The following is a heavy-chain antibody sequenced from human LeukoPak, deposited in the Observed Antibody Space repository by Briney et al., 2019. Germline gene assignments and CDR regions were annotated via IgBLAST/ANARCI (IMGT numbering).Heavy chain of an antibody. Sequence: GGSLSLSCATSGFTFTDYSMSWVRQAPGKGLEWVSGLGRSGENRYYATSVRGRFSISRDNSKDTVYLQMNSLRAEDTAIYYCVKDRPCETCMPMDAWGQGTTVTVSS. D-gene: IGHD2-2*01. CDR3: VKDRPCETCMPMDA. CDR1: GFTFTDYS. CDR2: LGRSGENR. V-gene: IGHV3-23*01. J-gene: IGHJ6*02.